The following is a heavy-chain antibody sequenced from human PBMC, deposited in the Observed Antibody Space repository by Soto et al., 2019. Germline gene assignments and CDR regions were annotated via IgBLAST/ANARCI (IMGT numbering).Heavy chain of an antibody. J-gene: IGHJ4*02. CDR1: GDSVSSNSAA. CDR3: ASSGSSGWFDFDY. CDR2: TYYRSKWYS. D-gene: IGHD6-13*01. Sequence: QTLSLTCAISGDSVSSNSAAWNWIRQSPSRGLEWLGRTYYRSKWYSDYAVSVKSRVTISPDTSKNQFSLHLNSVTPEDTAVYYCASSGSSGWFDFDYWGQGTLVTVSS. V-gene: IGHV6-1*01.